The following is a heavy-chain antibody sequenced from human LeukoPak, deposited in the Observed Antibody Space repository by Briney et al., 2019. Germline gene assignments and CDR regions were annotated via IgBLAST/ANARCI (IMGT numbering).Heavy chain of an antibody. CDR3: ARANIWFGEYYFDY. Sequence: TETLSLTCSVSGGSISSSSNYWGWIRQPPGKGLEWIGNIYNRGSTYYNPSLKSRVTISVDTSKNQFSLKLSSVTAADTAVYYCARANIWFGEYYFDYWGQGTLVTVSS. D-gene: IGHD3-10*01. CDR2: IYNRGST. J-gene: IGHJ4*02. V-gene: IGHV4-39*07. CDR1: GGSISSSSNY.